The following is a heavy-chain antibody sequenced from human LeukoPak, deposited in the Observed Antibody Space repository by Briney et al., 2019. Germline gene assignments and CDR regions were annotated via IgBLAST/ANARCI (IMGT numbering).Heavy chain of an antibody. V-gene: IGHV4-38-2*02. J-gene: IGHJ4*02. Sequence: SETLSLTCTVSGFSISSGYYWAWIRQPPGKGLEWIGSVYHTGGTYYNPSLKSRVTISVDTSRNQFSLRLSSVTAADTAVYYCAREEGATQDANWGQGALVLVSS. CDR1: GFSISSGYY. CDR2: VYHTGGT. CDR3: AREEGATQDAN. D-gene: IGHD1-26*01.